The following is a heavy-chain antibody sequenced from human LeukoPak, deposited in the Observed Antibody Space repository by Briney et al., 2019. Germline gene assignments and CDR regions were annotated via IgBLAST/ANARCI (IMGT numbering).Heavy chain of an antibody. D-gene: IGHD3-22*01. J-gene: IGHJ5*01. CDR3: ARDQRNFYDSSGYAWFDS. CDR1: GGSVSSSSYY. V-gene: IGHV4-39*07. CDR2: IYYSGST. Sequence: SETLSLTCTVSGGSVSSSSYYWGWIRQPPGKGLQYIGSIYYSGSTFYNPSLKTRVTISVDKSKNQFSLKLGSVTAADTAVYYCARDQRNFYDSSGYAWFDSWGQGTLVTVSS.